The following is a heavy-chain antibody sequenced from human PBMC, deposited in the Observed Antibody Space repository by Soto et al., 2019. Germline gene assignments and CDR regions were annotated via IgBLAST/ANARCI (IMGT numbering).Heavy chain of an antibody. J-gene: IGHJ5*02. V-gene: IGHV1-2*02. CDR2: INPNNGAT. Sequence: QVQLVQSGAEVKKPGASVKVSCKAPRYIFTAYFMHCVRQAPGQVLEWMGWINPNNGATHYGLSFQGRVTLTRDTSISTDYMELSSLRSDDTAVYYCASYDTGARFDPWGQGTLVIVSS. D-gene: IGHD5-12*01. CDR3: ASYDTGARFDP. CDR1: RYIFTAYF.